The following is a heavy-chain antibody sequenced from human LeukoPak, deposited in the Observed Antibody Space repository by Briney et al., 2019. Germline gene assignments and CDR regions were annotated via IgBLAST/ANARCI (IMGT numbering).Heavy chain of an antibody. Sequence: GGSLRLSCAASGFTFRNYGMSWVRQAPGKGLEWVSAISGDAADIFYADSAKGRFTISRDNSKNTLYLQLNSLRAEDTAVYYCARNDYFDYWGQGTLVTVSS. CDR1: GFTFRNYG. CDR2: ISGDAADI. J-gene: IGHJ4*02. CDR3: ARNDYFDY. V-gene: IGHV3-23*01.